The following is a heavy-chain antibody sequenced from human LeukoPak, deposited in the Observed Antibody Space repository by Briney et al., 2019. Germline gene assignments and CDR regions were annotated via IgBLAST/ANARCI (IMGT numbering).Heavy chain of an antibody. J-gene: IGHJ4*02. CDR1: GFTFSTFA. CDR2: IFPSGGEI. D-gene: IGHD2-15*01. Sequence: GGSLRLSCAASGFTFSTFAMIWVRQPPGKGLEWVSSIFPSGGEIHYADSVRGRFTTSRDNSKSTLSLQMNSLRAEDTAIYYCAKAPVTTCRGAFCYPFDYWGLGTLVTVSS. V-gene: IGHV3-23*01. CDR3: AKAPVTTCRGAFCYPFDY.